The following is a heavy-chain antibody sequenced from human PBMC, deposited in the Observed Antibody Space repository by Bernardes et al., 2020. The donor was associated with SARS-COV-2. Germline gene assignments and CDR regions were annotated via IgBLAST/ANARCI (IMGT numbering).Heavy chain of an antibody. CDR2: IYAGESDT. D-gene: IGHD3-10*01. CDR3: ARMGRDGAGYGMDV. CDR1: GYSFAAYW. J-gene: IGHJ6*02. V-gene: IGHV5-51*01. Sequence: GESLKISCKGSGYSFAAYWIGWVRQMPGKGLEWMGIIYAGESDTRSSPSLQGPVTISADTSSPPASLPWSRLRGSAPATSYGARMGRDGAGYGMDVGGQGTTV.